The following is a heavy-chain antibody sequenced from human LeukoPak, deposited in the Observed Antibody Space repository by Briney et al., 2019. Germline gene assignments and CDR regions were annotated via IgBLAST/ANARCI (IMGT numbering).Heavy chain of an antibody. CDR1: GGAISSSSHY. V-gene: IGHV4-39*01. CDR2: IYHSGST. CDR3: ARNTTATDWYFDL. Sequence: SETLSLTCTVSGGAISSSSHYWGWIRQPPGKGLEWIGSIYHSGSTVYNPSLKSRVAISVDTSRNQFSLKLSSVTASDTAVYYCARNTTATDWYFDLWGRGTLVTVSS. D-gene: IGHD1-1*01. J-gene: IGHJ2*01.